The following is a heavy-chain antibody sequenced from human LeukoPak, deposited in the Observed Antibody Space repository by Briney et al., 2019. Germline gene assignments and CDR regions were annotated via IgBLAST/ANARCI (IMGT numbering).Heavy chain of an antibody. CDR1: GYTFTSYG. Sequence: GASVKVSCKASGYTFTSYGISWVRQAPGQGLEWMGWISAYNGNTNYAQKLQGRVTMTTDTSTSTAYMELRSLRSEDTAVYYCARDCSSTSCYNNDAFDIWGQGTMVTVSS. V-gene: IGHV1-18*01. CDR2: ISAYNGNT. CDR3: ARDCSSTSCYNNDAFDI. D-gene: IGHD2-2*02. J-gene: IGHJ3*02.